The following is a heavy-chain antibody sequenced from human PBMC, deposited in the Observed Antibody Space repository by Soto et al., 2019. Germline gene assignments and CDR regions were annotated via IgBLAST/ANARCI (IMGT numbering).Heavy chain of an antibody. V-gene: IGHV4-30-4*01. J-gene: IGHJ6*02. CDR1: GGSISSGDYY. D-gene: IGHD3-9*01. CDR2: IYYSGST. Sequence: QVQLQESGPGLVKPSQTLSLTCTVSGGSISSGDYYWSWIRQPPGKGLEWIGYIYYSGSTYYNPSLNSRVTISVDTSKNQFSLKLSSVTAADTAVYYCAREGLYYDILTGSYYYYYGMDVWGQGTTVTVSS. CDR3: AREGLYYDILTGSYYYYYGMDV.